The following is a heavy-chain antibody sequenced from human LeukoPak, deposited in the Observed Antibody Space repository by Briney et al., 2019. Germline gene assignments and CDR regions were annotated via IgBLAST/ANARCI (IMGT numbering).Heavy chain of an antibody. D-gene: IGHD3-22*01. CDR1: GYTFTGYY. CDR3: ARGGYYDSSGYYYNY. J-gene: IGHJ4*02. V-gene: IGHV1-2*02. CDR2: MNPKSGGT. Sequence: ASVKVSCKASGYTFTGYYIHWVRQAPGHGLEWMGWMNPKSGGTNFTQSLQGRVTLARDTSRSTAYMELNTLRSDDTAVYYCARGGYYDSSGYYYNYWGQGTLVTVSS.